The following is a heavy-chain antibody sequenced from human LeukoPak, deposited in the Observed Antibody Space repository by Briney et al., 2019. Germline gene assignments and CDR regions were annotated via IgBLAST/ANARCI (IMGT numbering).Heavy chain of an antibody. CDR2: INYKGGTT. CDR1: GFTLSSFS. Sequence: GGSLRLSCAASGFTLSSFSMHWVRQSPGRGLEYVSAINYKGGTTYYADSVKGRFTISRDNSKNTLYPQMASLRGEDMAVYYCARVGPETAFDYWGQGTLVTVSS. J-gene: IGHJ4*02. V-gene: IGHV3-64*02. D-gene: IGHD1-14*01. CDR3: ARVGPETAFDY.